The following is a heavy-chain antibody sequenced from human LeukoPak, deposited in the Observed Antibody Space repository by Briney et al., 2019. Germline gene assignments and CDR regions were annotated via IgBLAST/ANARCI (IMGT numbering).Heavy chain of an antibody. CDR1: GFTFSSYA. CDR2: ISGTGGST. J-gene: IGHJ4*02. Sequence: GGSLRLSCAASGFTFSSYAMSWVRQAPGKGLEWVSVISGTGGSTYYADSVKGRFTISRDNSKNTLYLQMNSLRAEDTAVYYCAKQRSLYYYGSGDYFDYWGQGTLVTVTS. D-gene: IGHD3-10*01. CDR3: AKQRSLYYYGSGDYFDY. V-gene: IGHV3-23*01.